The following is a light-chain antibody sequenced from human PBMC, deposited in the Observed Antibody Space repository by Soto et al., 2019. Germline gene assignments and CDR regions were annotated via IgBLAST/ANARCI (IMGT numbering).Light chain of an antibody. CDR3: QQREDWPRA. Sequence: EIVLTQSPATLSLSPGEKATLSCRASQSVGDYLGWYQQKPGQAPRLLIYDASQRATGVPARFSASGSGTDFTLTIGSLEPEDFATYYCQQREDWPRAFGGGTKVECK. J-gene: IGKJ4*01. V-gene: IGKV3-11*01. CDR1: QSVGDY. CDR2: DAS.